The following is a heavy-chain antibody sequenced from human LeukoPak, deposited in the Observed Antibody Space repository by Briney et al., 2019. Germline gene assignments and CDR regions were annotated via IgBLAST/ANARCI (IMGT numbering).Heavy chain of an antibody. D-gene: IGHD3-22*01. CDR3: ARLDYDSSVYYSYNWFDP. V-gene: IGHV4-4*07. J-gene: IGHJ5*02. Sequence: SETLSLTCTVSGGSISSYYWSWIRQPAGKGLEWIGRIYTSGSTNHNPSLKSRITISIDTSKNQFSLRLTSVTAADTALYYCARLDYDSSVYYSYNWFDPWGQGILVTVSS. CDR1: GGSISSYY. CDR2: IYTSGST.